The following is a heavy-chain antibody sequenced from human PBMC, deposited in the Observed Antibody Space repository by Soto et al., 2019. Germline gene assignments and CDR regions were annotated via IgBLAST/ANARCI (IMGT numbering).Heavy chain of an antibody. D-gene: IGHD6-19*01. Sequence: GAPVEVSCEASGSTFADNYRYWVRHATGHGLEWMGWINPNTGGTNYAQKFQGRVTMTRDTSITTAYMELSSLRSEDTAVYYCATGGIAVAGTYAFDIWGQGTMVTVSS. CDR1: GSTFADNY. V-gene: IGHV1-2*02. J-gene: IGHJ3*02. CDR2: INPNTGGT. CDR3: ATGGIAVAGTYAFDI.